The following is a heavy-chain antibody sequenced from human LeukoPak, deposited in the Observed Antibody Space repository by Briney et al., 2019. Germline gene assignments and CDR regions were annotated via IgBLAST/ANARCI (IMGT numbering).Heavy chain of an antibody. D-gene: IGHD6-6*01. CDR2: IYTSGST. CDR3: ARGPVWGAARLYYFDY. Sequence: SETLSLTCTVSGGSISSYYWSWIRQPAGKGLEWIGRIYTSGSTNYNPSLKSRVTMSVDTSKNQFSLKLSSVTAADTAVYYCARGPVWGAARLYYFDYWGQGTLVNVSS. V-gene: IGHV4-4*07. J-gene: IGHJ4*02. CDR1: GGSISSYY.